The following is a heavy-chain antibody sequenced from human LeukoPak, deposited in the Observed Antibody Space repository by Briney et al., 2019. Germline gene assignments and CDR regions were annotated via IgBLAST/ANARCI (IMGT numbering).Heavy chain of an antibody. J-gene: IGHJ6*03. D-gene: IGHD6-13*01. Sequence: GGSLRLSCAASGFTFSSYSMNWVRQAPGKGLEWVSSISSSSSYIYYADSVKGRFTISRDNAKNSLYLQMNSLRAEDTAVYYCASDAAAGTGGYYYYYMDVWGKGTTVTVSS. V-gene: IGHV3-21*01. CDR3: ASDAAAGTGGYYYYYMDV. CDR1: GFTFSSYS. CDR2: ISSSSSYI.